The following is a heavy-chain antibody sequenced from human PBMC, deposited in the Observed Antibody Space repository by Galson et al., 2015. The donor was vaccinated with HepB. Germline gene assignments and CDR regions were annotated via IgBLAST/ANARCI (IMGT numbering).Heavy chain of an antibody. Sequence: SLRLSCAASGFTFSNYGMHWVRQAPGKGLEWVAVISYDGSNKYYADSVKGRFTISIDISKNTLYLQMNSRQAEDTALYYCAKDPYLYSALTGTMAGFDYWGQGTLVTVSS. D-gene: IGHD6-19*01. CDR2: ISYDGSNK. J-gene: IGHJ4*02. CDR1: GFTFSNYG. CDR3: AKDPYLYSALTGTMAGFDY. V-gene: IGHV3-30*18.